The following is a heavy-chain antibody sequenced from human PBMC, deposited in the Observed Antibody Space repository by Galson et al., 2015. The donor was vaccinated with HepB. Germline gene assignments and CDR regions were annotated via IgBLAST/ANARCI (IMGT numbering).Heavy chain of an antibody. D-gene: IGHD4-23*01. CDR2: FHPEDGET. Sequence: SVKVSCKVSGHTLTELAMHWVRQAPGKGLEWMGIFHPEDGETVYAQKFQGRVTMTEDTSTDTAYMELSSLRVEDTAVYYCSTWVSTVVNPTNHYAMDVWGQGTTVTVSS. J-gene: IGHJ6*02. V-gene: IGHV1-24*01. CDR3: STWVSTVVNPTNHYAMDV. CDR1: GHTLTELA.